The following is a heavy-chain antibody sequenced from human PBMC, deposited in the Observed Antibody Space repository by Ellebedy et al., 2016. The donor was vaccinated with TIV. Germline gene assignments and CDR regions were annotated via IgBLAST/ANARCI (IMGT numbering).Heavy chain of an antibody. D-gene: IGHD1-1*01. J-gene: IGHJ4*02. CDR1: GFTFRSYW. CDR2: ISSTGTYI. Sequence: GGSLRLSCAASGFTFRSYWMNWVRQAPGKGLEWVSSISSTGTYIYYADSLKGRFTISRDNARNSLYLQLDSLRGEDTAVYYCARALFAEYTNNYPSDHWGRGTLVTVSS. CDR3: ARALFAEYTNNYPSDH. V-gene: IGHV3-21*01.